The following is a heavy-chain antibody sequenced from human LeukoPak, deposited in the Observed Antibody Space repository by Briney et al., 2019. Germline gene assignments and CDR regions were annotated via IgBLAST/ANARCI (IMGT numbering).Heavy chain of an antibody. V-gene: IGHV3-74*01. J-gene: IGHJ6*04. Sequence: PGGSLRLSCAASGFTFSNYWMHWVRQAPGKGLVWVSRINIYGSITSYADSVKGGFTVSRDNAESTLYLQMNSMRVDDTAVYYCTRGNYGMDVWGKGTTVTVSS. CDR3: TRGNYGMDV. CDR2: INIYGSIT. CDR1: GFTFSNYW.